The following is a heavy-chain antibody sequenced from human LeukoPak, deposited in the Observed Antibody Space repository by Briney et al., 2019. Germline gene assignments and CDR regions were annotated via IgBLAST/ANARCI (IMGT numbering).Heavy chain of an antibody. Sequence: SVKVSCKASGYTFTSYGISWVRQAPGQGLEWMGRIIPILGIANYAQKFQGRVTITADKSTSTAYMELSSLRSEGTAVYYCARDQGGYNSLDYWGQGTLVTVSS. V-gene: IGHV1-69*04. CDR1: GYTFTSYG. CDR2: IIPILGIA. J-gene: IGHJ4*02. CDR3: ARDQGGYNSLDY. D-gene: IGHD5-24*01.